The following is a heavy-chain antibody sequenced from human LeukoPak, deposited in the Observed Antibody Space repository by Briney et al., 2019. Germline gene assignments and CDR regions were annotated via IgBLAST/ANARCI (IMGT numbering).Heavy chain of an antibody. CDR1: GGSVSSGGFY. V-gene: IGHV4-61*08. Sequence: PSETLSLTCTVSGGSVSSGGFYWTWIRQPPGKGLEWIGYIYYSGSTNYIPSLRSRFTISVDTSKNQFSLKLSSVTAADTAVYYCAREDITGTASYFDYWGQGTLVTVSS. D-gene: IGHD1-7*01. CDR3: AREDITGTASYFDY. J-gene: IGHJ4*02. CDR2: IYYSGST.